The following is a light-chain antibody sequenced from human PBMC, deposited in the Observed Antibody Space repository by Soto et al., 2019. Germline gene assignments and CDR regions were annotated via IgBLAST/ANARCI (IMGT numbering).Light chain of an antibody. V-gene: IGLV1-47*01. J-gene: IGLJ3*02. CDR1: NSNIGSNY. CDR3: AAWDDSLNGRV. CDR2: RNN. Sequence: QSVLTQSPSASGTPGQRVTISCSGRNSNIGSNYVYWFQQFPGTAPKVLIYRNNQRPSGVPDRFSGSKSGTSASLAISGLRSEDEGDYYCAAWDDSLNGRVFGGGTQLTVL.